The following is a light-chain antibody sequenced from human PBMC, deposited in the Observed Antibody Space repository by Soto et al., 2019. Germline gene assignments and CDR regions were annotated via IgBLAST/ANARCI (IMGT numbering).Light chain of an antibody. CDR1: QGISSY. V-gene: IGKV1-8*01. J-gene: IGKJ2*01. CDR3: QQYYSYPPYT. CDR2: AAS. Sequence: AIRMTQSPSSLSASTGDRVTITCRASQGISSYLAWYQQKPGKAPKLLIYAASTLQSGVLSRFSGSGSGTDFTLTISCLQSEDFATYYCQQYYSYPPYTFGQGTKVDIK.